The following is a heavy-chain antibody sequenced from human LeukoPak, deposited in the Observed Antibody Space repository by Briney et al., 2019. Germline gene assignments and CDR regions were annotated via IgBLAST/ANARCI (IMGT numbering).Heavy chain of an antibody. CDR1: GGSIGSYY. D-gene: IGHD3-22*01. CDR2: IYYSGST. CDR3: ARLPGYYDSSGQALRYFDL. V-gene: IGHV4-59*08. Sequence: SETLSLTCTVSGGSIGSYYWSWIRQPPGKGLEWIGYIYYSGSTNYNPSLKSRVTISVDTSKNQFSLKLSSVTAADTAVYYCARLPGYYDSSGQALRYFDLWGRGTLVTVSS. J-gene: IGHJ2*01.